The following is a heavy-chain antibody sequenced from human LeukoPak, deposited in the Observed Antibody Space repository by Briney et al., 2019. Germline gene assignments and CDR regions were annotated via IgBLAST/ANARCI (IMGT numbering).Heavy chain of an antibody. J-gene: IGHJ4*02. CDR2: ISAYNGNT. D-gene: IGHD4-17*01. CDR1: GYTFTSYV. Sequence: VGSVKVSCKASGYTFTSYVISWVRQAPGQGLEWMGWISAYNGNTNYAQKLQGRVTMTTDTSTSTAYVELRSLRSDDTAVYYCARVGEYGDYDYWGQGTLVTVSS. CDR3: ARVGEYGDYDY. V-gene: IGHV1-18*01.